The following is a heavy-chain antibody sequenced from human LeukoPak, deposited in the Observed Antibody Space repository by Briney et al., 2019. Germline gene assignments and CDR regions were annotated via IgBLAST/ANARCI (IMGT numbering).Heavy chain of an antibody. V-gene: IGHV4-38-2*02. Sequence: SETLSLTCTVSGYFISSGYYWGWIRQPPGKGLQWIGSIHHSGSTYYNPSLKSRVTISVDTSKNQFSLKLRSVTAADTAVYYCARAKGDYWGQGTLVTVSS. CDR3: ARAKGDY. CDR1: GYFISSGYY. J-gene: IGHJ4*02. CDR2: IHHSGST.